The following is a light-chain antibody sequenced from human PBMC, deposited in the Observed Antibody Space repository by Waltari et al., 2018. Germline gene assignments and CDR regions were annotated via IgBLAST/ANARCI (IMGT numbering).Light chain of an antibody. CDR2: AAS. J-gene: IGKJ1*01. CDR1: QSIRRY. Sequence: DIQMTQSPSSLSASVGDRVTITCRASQSIRRYLNWYQHKAGKAPKLLIYAASTLQRGVPSRFSGSGAGTDYTLTITSLQPEDFGSYFCQQTFTTPWTFGPGTTVEVK. V-gene: IGKV1-39*01. CDR3: QQTFTTPWT.